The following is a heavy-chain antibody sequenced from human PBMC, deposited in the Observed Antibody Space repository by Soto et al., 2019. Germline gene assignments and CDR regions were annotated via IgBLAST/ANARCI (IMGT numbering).Heavy chain of an antibody. CDR2: ISPYHRNT. CDR3: ARLAEYYDILTGYYNADWFDP. D-gene: IGHD3-9*01. CDR1: GGTFSSYA. J-gene: IGHJ5*02. V-gene: IGHV1-18*01. Sequence: ASVKVSCKASGGTFSSYAISWVRQAPGKGLEWMGGISPYHRNTNYPQKLQGRVTMTTDTSTSTAYMELRSLRSDDTAVYYCARLAEYYDILTGYYNADWFDPWGQGTLVTVSS.